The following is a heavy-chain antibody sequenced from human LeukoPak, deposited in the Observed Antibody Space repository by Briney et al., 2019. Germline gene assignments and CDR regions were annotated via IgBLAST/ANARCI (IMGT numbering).Heavy chain of an antibody. Sequence: SQTLSLTCTVSGGSISSGGYYWSWIRQPPGKGLEWIGYIYHSGSTYYNPSLKSRVTISVDRSKNQFSLKLSSVTAADTAVYYCASSHLDPYYFDYWGQGTLVTVSS. CDR3: ASSHLDPYYFDY. CDR2: IYHSGST. D-gene: IGHD3/OR15-3a*01. CDR1: GGSISSGGYY. V-gene: IGHV4-30-2*01. J-gene: IGHJ4*02.